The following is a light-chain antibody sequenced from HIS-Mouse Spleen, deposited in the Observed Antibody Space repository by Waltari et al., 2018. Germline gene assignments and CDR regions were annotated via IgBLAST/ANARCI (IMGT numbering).Light chain of an antibody. Sequence: QSALTQPASVSGSPGQSITISCTGTSSDVGGYNYVSWFQQHPGKAPELMSDDGSNRTSGVSNRFSGSKAGNTASRTISGLQAEDEADYYCSSYTSSSFNVVFGGGTKLTVL. CDR1: SSDVGGYNY. CDR2: DGS. V-gene: IGLV2-14*03. CDR3: SSYTSSSFNVV. J-gene: IGLJ2*01.